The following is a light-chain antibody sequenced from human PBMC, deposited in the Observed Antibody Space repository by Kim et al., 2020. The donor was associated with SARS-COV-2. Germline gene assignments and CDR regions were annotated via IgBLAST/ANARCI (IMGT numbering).Light chain of an antibody. CDR2: GKN. V-gene: IGLV3-19*01. J-gene: IGLJ2*01. CDR1: SLRSYY. CDR3: NSRGSNDNVL. Sequence: VAWGQTVRITCQGDSLRSYYATWYQQKPGQAPIVVIYGKNNRPSGIPDRFSGSSSGDTASLTITGTQAGDEADYYCNSRGSNDNVLFGGGTKVTVL.